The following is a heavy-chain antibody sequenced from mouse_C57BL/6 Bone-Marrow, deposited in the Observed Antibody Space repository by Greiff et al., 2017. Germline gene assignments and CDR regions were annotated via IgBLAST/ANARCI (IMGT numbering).Heavy chain of an antibody. CDR2: IWSDGST. J-gene: IGHJ1*03. Sequence: VQRVESGPGLVAPSQSLSITCTASGFSLTSYGVHWVRQPPGKGLEWLVVIWSDGSTTYNSALKSSLSISKDNSKSQVFLKMNSLQTDDTAMYYCARHSYDYDDEAYFDVWGTGTTVTVSS. CDR1: GFSLTSYG. CDR3: ARHSYDYDDEAYFDV. D-gene: IGHD2-4*01. V-gene: IGHV2-6-1*01.